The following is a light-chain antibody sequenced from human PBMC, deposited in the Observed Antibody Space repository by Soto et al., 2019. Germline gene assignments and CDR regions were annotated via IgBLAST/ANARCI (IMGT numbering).Light chain of an antibody. CDR1: QGIGNS. CDR2: AAF. J-gene: IGKJ2*01. V-gene: IGKV1-27*01. Sequence: DIQMTQSPSSLSASVGDRVTITCRASQGIGNSLAWYQQKPGKVPQLLIYAAFTLQSGVPSRFSGSGSGTDFTLTISSLQPEDVATYHCQKYNSAPYTFGQGTKLEIK. CDR3: QKYNSAPYT.